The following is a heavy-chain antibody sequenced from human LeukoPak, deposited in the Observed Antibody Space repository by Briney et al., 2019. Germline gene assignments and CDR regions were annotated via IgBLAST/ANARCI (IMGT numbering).Heavy chain of an antibody. V-gene: IGHV1-69*02. J-gene: IGHJ3*02. CDR2: IIPILGIA. Sequence: SVKVSCKASGGAFSSYIIRWVRQAPGQGLEWMGRIIPILGIANYAQKFQGRVTITADKSTSTAYMELISLRSEDTAVYYCARGAEDAFDIWGQGTMVTVSS. CDR1: GGAFSSYI. CDR3: ARGAEDAFDI.